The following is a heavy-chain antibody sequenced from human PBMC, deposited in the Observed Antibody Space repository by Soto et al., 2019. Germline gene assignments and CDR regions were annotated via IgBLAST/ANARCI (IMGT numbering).Heavy chain of an antibody. CDR2: FDPEDGET. V-gene: IGHV1-24*01. D-gene: IGHD3-10*01. CDR3: ATSYGSGYRAFDY. J-gene: IGHJ4*02. Sequence: GASVKVSCKVSGYTLTELSMHWVRQAPGKGLEWMGGFDPEDGETIYAQKFQGRVTMTADKSTSTAYMELRSLRSEDTAMYYCATSYGSGYRAFDYWGQGALVTVSS. CDR1: GYTLTELS.